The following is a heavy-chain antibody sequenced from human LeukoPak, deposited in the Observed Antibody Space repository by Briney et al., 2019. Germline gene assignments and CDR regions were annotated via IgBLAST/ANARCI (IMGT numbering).Heavy chain of an antibody. D-gene: IGHD3-10*01. CDR1: GFTFSSYG. J-gene: IGHJ3*02. CDR3: AKDKGTGSYYKVFAFDI. CDR2: IRYDGSNK. Sequence: GGSLRLSCAASGFTFSSYGMHWVRQAPGKGLEWVAFIRYDGSNKYYADSVKGRFTISRDNSKNTLYLQMNSPRAEDTAVYYCAKDKGTGSYYKVFAFDIWGQGTMVTVSS. V-gene: IGHV3-30*02.